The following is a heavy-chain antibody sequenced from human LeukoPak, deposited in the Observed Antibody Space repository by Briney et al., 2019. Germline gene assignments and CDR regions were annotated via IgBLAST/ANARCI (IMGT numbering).Heavy chain of an antibody. J-gene: IGHJ6*02. D-gene: IGHD5-18*01. CDR3: AKGRGYSYGSGPYYYYYGMGV. Sequence: GGSLRLSCAASGFTFSSYAMSWVRQAPGKGLEWVSAISGSGGSTYYADSVKGRFTISRDNSKNTLYLQMNSLRAEDTAVYYCAKGRGYSYGSGPYYYYYGMGVWGQGTTVTVSS. CDR1: GFTFSSYA. V-gene: IGHV3-23*01. CDR2: ISGSGGST.